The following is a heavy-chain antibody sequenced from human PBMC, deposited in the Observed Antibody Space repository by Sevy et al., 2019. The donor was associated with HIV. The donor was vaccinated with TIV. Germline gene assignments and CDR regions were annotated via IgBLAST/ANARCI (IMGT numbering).Heavy chain of an antibody. CDR1: GYTFTGHY. D-gene: IGHD2-15*01. J-gene: IGHJ3*02. CDR3: ARVFPYCSGGSCYSPYDAFDI. CDR2: INPNSGST. V-gene: IGHV1-2*02. Sequence: ASVKVSSKASGYTFTGHYMHWVRQAPGQGLEWMGWINPNSGSTDYAQKFQGRVTLTRDTSISTAYLELSRLTSDDTAVYYCARVFPYCSGGSCYSPYDAFDIWGQGTMVTVSS.